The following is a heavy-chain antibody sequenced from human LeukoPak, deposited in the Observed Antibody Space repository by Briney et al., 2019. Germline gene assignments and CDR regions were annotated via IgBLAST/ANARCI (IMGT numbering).Heavy chain of an antibody. CDR1: GFTFSSYG. D-gene: IGHD1-14*01. V-gene: IGHV3-30*18. Sequence: GGSLRLSCAASGFTFSSYGMHWVRQAPGKGLEWVAVISYDGSNKYYADSVKGRFTISRDNSKNTLYLQMNSLRAEDTAVYCCAKVPTLEPFDYWGQGTLVTVSS. CDR3: AKVPTLEPFDY. CDR2: ISYDGSNK. J-gene: IGHJ4*02.